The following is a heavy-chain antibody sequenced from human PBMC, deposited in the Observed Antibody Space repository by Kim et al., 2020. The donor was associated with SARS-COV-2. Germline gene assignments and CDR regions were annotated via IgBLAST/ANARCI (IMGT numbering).Heavy chain of an antibody. CDR3: ARRGYGGNARARGSFDI. CDR2: IFYSGNT. J-gene: IGHJ3*02. V-gene: IGHV4-30-2*01. D-gene: IGHD5-18*01. Sequence: SETLSLTCAVSGCSINSGGYSWNWIRQPPGKALEWIGYIFYSGNTYSNPSLKSRVTMSVDRSKSQFSLKLTSVTAADTAVYYCARRGYGGNARARGSFDIWGQGTKVTVSS. CDR1: GCSINSGGYS.